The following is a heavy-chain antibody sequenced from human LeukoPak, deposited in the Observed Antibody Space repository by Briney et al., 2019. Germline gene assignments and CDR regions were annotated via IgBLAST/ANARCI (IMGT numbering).Heavy chain of an antibody. CDR2: IGSNGRST. CDR1: GFTFDRFA. J-gene: IGHJ4*02. D-gene: IGHD6-19*01. V-gene: IGHV3-64D*06. Sequence: GGSLRLSCSASGFTFDRFAMHWVRQAPGKGLEYLSGIGSNGRSTHNADSVKGRFTISRDNSKNTLFLQTTSLRAEDTAVYYCVNQISGWVYWGQGTLVTVSS. CDR3: VNQISGWVY.